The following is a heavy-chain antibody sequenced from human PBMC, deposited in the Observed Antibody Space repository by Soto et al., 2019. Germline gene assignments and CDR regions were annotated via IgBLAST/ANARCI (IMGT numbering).Heavy chain of an antibody. CDR1: GYTFTGYY. J-gene: IGHJ3*02. Sequence: QVQLVQSGAEVKKPGASVKVSCKASGYTFTGYYMHWVRQAPGQGLEWMGWINPNSGGTNYAQKFQGWVTMTRDTALSLADMELSRLRSDDRAVYYCASGIYWGSADAFDIWGQGTRVTVSS. V-gene: IGHV1-2*04. D-gene: IGHD1-26*01. CDR3: ASGIYWGSADAFDI. CDR2: INPNSGGT.